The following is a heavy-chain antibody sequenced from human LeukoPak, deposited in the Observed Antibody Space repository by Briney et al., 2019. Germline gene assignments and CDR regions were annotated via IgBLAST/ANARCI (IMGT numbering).Heavy chain of an antibody. CDR3: ARGVVNWAHRGDWFDP. CDR1: GGSFSGYY. CDR2: INHSGST. Sequence: SETLSLTCAVYGGSFSGYYWSWIRQPPGKGLEWIGEINHSGSTNYNPSLKSRVTISVDTSKNQFSLKLSSVTAADTVVYYCARGVVNWAHRGDWFDPWGQGTLVTVSS. D-gene: IGHD4-23*01. J-gene: IGHJ5*02. V-gene: IGHV4-34*01.